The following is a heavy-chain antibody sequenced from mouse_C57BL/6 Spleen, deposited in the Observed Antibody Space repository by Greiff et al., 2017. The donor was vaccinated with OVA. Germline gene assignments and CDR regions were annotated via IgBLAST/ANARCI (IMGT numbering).Heavy chain of an antibody. D-gene: IGHD4-1*01. CDR3: ARQGTAWFAY. CDR1: GFTFSSYG. Sequence: EVNVVESGGDLVKPGGSLKLSCAASGFTFSSYGMSWVRQTPDKRLEWVATISSGGSYTYYPDSVKGRFTISRDNAKNTLYLQMSSLKSEDTAMYYCARQGTAWFAYWGQGTLVTVSA. V-gene: IGHV5-6*01. CDR2: ISSGGSYT. J-gene: IGHJ3*01.